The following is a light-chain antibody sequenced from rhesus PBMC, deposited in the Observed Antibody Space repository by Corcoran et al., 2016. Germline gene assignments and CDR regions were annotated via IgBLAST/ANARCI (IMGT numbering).Light chain of an antibody. CDR2: EVS. Sequence: QAALTQPRSVSGSPGQSVTISCTGASSDIGHYNFVSWYQEHPGTAPKLMIYEVSKRPSGVSDRFSGSKSDNTASLTISGLQAEDEADYYCSSYAGSNTFIFGAGTRLTVL. CDR3: SSYAGSNTFI. J-gene: IGLJ1*01. CDR1: SSDIGHYNF. V-gene: IGLV2-32*02.